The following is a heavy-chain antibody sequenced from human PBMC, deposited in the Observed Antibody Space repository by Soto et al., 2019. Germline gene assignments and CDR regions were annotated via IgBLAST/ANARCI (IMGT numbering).Heavy chain of an antibody. D-gene: IGHD1-20*01. J-gene: IGHJ5*02. Sequence: ASVKVSCKASGYTFTSYYMHWVRQAPGQGLEWMGIINPSGGSTSYAQKFQGRVTMTRDTSTSTVYMELSSLRSEDAAVCYCASGILRWWFDPWGQGTLVTVSS. CDR3: ASGILRWWFDP. CDR1: GYTFTSYY. V-gene: IGHV1-46*01. CDR2: INPSGGST.